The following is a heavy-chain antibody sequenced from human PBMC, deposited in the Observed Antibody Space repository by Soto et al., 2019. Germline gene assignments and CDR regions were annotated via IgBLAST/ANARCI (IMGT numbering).Heavy chain of an antibody. CDR1: GCTFSSYA. D-gene: IGHD6-13*01. V-gene: IGHV1-69*13. J-gene: IGHJ6*02. CDR3: ARAYTSSWYREQRYYYGMDV. Sequence: SVKVSCKASGCTFSSYAISWVRQAPGQGLEWMGGIIPIFGTANYAQKSQGRVTITADESTSTAYMELSSLRSEDTAVYYCARAYTSSWYREQRYYYGMDVWGQGTTVTVYS. CDR2: IIPIFGTA.